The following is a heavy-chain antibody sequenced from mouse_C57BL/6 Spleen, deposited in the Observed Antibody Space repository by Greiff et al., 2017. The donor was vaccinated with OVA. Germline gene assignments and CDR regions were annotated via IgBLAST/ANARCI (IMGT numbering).Heavy chain of an antibody. CDR2: ISSGSSTI. Sequence: DVKLVESGGGLVKPGGSLKLSCAASGFTFSDYGMHWVRQAPEKGLEWVAYISSGSSTIYYADTVKGRFTISRDNAKNTQFLQMTSLRSEDTAMYYCARPDGNYYAMDYWGQGTSVTVSS. CDR3: ARPDGNYYAMDY. J-gene: IGHJ4*01. V-gene: IGHV5-17*01. D-gene: IGHD2-1*01. CDR1: GFTFSDYG.